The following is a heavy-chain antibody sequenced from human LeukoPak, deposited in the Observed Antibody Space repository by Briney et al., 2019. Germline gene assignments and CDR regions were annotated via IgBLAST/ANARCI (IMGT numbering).Heavy chain of an antibody. CDR3: VRDDPQQLDLFDY. Sequence: GSLSLSCAASGFTFSRYWMHWVRQAPGKGLVWVSRINSDGSSTSYADSVKGRFTISRDNAKNTLYLQMNSLRAEDTAIYYCVRDDPQQLDLFDYWGLGALVTVSS. CDR2: INSDGSST. CDR1: GFTFSRYW. V-gene: IGHV3-74*01. D-gene: IGHD6-13*01. J-gene: IGHJ4*02.